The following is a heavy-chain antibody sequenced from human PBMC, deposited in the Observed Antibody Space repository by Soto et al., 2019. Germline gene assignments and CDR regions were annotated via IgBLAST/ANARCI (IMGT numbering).Heavy chain of an antibody. CDR3: ARLTDVSINSYFDH. V-gene: IGHV4-39*01. Sequence: PSETLSLTCFVSGGSISNYDYYWGWVRQPPGKGLEWIGGLHYPGDTYHYPSLKSRVTVSADTSKNELSLKLTSVTAADTALYYCARLTDVSINSYFDHWGQGTRFTVSS. CDR2: LHYPGDT. D-gene: IGHD1-1*01. CDR1: GGSISNYDYY. J-gene: IGHJ4*02.